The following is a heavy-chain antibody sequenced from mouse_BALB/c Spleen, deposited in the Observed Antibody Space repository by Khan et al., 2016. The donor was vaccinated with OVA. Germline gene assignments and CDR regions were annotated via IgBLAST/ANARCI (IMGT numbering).Heavy chain of an antibody. Sequence: VQLQQSGPDLVKPGASLKISCTASGYSFTAYYMHWVKESHGKNLECIGRVNPSNGDTTYNQSFRGKAIFTVDKSYSTAYMELRSLTSEDTAFYYCVRCCEFFPYWGQGTLVTFSA. CDR2: VNPSNGDT. V-gene: IGHV1-18*01. CDR3: VRCCEFFPY. J-gene: IGHJ3*01. CDR1: GYSFTAYY.